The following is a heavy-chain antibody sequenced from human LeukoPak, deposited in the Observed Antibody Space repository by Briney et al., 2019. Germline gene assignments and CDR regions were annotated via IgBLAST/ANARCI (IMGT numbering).Heavy chain of an antibody. Sequence: ASVKVSCKASGYTFTSYGISWVRQAPGQGLEWMGWISAYNGNTNYAQKLQSRVTMTTDTSTSTAYMELRSLRSDDTAVYYCARDPYYYDSSGYYYPFDYWGQGTLVTVSS. CDR1: GYTFTSYG. J-gene: IGHJ4*02. CDR3: ARDPYYYDSSGYYYPFDY. D-gene: IGHD3-22*01. CDR2: ISAYNGNT. V-gene: IGHV1-18*01.